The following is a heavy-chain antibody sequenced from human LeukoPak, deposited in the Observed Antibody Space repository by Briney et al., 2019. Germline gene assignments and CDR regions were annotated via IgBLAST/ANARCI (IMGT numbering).Heavy chain of an antibody. CDR2: ISYDGSNK. CDR3: ARSITMIVVVITRLDY. D-gene: IGHD3-22*01. CDR1: GFTFSSYA. Sequence: GGSPRLSYAASGFTFSSYAMHWVRQAPGKGLEWVAVISYDGSNKYYADSVKGRFTISRDNSKNTLYLQMNSLRAEDTAVYYCARSITMIVVVITRLDYWGQGTLVTVSS. V-gene: IGHV3-30-3*01. J-gene: IGHJ4*02.